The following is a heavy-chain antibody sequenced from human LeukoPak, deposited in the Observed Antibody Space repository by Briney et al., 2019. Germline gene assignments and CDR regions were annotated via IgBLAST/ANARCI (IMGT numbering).Heavy chain of an antibody. Sequence: GGTLRLSCATSGFTFSSYAMYWVRQAPGKGLEWVSAISGSGGSTYYEDSVKGRFTTSRDNSKNTLYLQMNSLRAEDTAVYFCAKATVYGDSSAYFDYWGQGTLVTVSS. CDR1: GFTFSSYA. CDR3: AKATVYGDSSAYFDY. D-gene: IGHD3-22*01. V-gene: IGHV3-23*01. J-gene: IGHJ4*02. CDR2: ISGSGGST.